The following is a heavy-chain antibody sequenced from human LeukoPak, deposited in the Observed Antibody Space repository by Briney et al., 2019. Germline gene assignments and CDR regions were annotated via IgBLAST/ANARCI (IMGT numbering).Heavy chain of an antibody. CDR3: ATLGSIVWGRKGTASSL. V-gene: IGHV3-53*04. D-gene: IGHD2-21*02. CDR1: VVTPTTYS. J-gene: IGHJ4*02. CDR2: IYSGGST. Sequence: GGSLRPSCAPSVVTPTTYSISSVCRAPGKGLKWVSVIYSGGSTYYADSVKGRFTISRHSPQNTLYLQMNSLKTEDTAVYYCATLGSIVWGRKGTASSLWGQGTLGTVSS.